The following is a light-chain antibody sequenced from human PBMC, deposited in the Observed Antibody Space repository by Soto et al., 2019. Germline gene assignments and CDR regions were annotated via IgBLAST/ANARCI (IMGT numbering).Light chain of an antibody. Sequence: DIQMTQSPPSVSASVGDRVTITCRASQGIGSWLAWYQQKPGKAPKLLIDASSSVLSGVPSRFSGSGSGTDFTLTISSLQPEDSATYYCQQANSFPYTFGQGTKLEIK. CDR2: ASS. J-gene: IGKJ2*01. V-gene: IGKV1D-12*01. CDR3: QQANSFPYT. CDR1: QGIGSW.